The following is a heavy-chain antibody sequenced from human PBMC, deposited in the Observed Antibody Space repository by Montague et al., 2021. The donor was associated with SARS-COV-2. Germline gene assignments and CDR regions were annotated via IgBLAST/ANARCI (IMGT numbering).Heavy chain of an antibody. CDR2: ISYAGRT. CDR3: AGQLPSYCSTNKCYPYYFDV. D-gene: IGHD2-2*01. CDR1: GGSISSPDYY. J-gene: IGHJ4*02. V-gene: IGHV4-39*01. Sequence: SETLSLTCTVSGGSISSPDYYCCLIRQSPGKVLEWIGSISYAGRTYYNPSLRSRVSFSMDTSKNHFSLSLNSVTAADTAVYFCAGQLPSYCSTNKCYPYYFDVWGQGALVTVSS.